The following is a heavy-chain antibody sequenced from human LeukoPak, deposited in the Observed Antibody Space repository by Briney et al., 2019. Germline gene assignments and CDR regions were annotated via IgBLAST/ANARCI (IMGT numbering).Heavy chain of an antibody. V-gene: IGHV3-66*01. Sequence: GGSLRLSCAASGFTVSSNYMSWVRQAPGKGLEWVSVIYSGGSIYYADSVKGRFTISRDNSKNTLYLQMNSLRAEDTAVYYCAREKDNWGIDAFDFWGQGTMVTVSS. CDR2: IYSGGSI. CDR3: AREKDNWGIDAFDF. CDR1: GFTVSSNY. D-gene: IGHD3-16*01. J-gene: IGHJ3*01.